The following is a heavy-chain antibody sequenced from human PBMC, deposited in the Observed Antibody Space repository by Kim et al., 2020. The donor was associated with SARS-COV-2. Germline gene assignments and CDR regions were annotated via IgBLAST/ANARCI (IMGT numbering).Heavy chain of an antibody. CDR2: INGDDDKT. J-gene: IGHJ4*02. CDR1: GHTFSTSA. CDR3: ARSNSAWAHED. Sequence: ASVKVSCKASGHTFSTSAVHWVRQAPGQRLEWMGKINGDDDKTTYSENFQGRVTITRDISANTVYMQLANLRSEDTSVYFCARSNSAWAHEDWGQGTLITVSS. D-gene: IGHD4-4*01. V-gene: IGHV1-3*01.